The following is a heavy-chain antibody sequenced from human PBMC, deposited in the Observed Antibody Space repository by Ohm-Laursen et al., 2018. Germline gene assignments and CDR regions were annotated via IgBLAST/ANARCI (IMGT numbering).Heavy chain of an antibody. CDR3: ARNAAPRGGSSSAGTYYYGLDV. CDR1: GFTFSSYG. CDR2: ISYDGSNK. D-gene: IGHD6-6*01. J-gene: IGHJ6*02. V-gene: IGHV3-30*03. Sequence: SLRLSCTASGFTFSSYGMHWVRQAPGKGLEWVTLISYDGSNKYYADSVKGRFTISRDNAKNTLDLQMNSLRADDTAVYYCARNAAPRGGSSSAGTYYYGLDVWGQGTTVTVSS.